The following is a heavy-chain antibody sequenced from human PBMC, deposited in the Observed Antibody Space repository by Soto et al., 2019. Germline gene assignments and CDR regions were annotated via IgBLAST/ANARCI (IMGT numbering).Heavy chain of an antibody. CDR1: GYTFTSYS. V-gene: IGHV1-3*01. Sequence: ASVKVSCKASGYTFTSYSMYWVRQAPGQRLEWMGWINAGNGNTKYSQKFQGRVTITRDTSASTAYMELSSLRSEDTAVYYCAKDTYYHDSSGYYIFDYWGQGTLVTVSS. CDR3: AKDTYYHDSSGYYIFDY. D-gene: IGHD3-22*01. J-gene: IGHJ4*02. CDR2: INAGNGNT.